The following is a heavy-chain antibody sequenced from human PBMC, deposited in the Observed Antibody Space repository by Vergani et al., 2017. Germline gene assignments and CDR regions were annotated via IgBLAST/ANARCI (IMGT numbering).Heavy chain of an antibody. D-gene: IGHD4-11*01. Sequence: QVQLVQSGAEVKKPGASVKVSCKASGYTFTGYYMHWVRQAPGQGLEWMGWINPNSGGTNYAQKFQGRVTMTRDTSISTAYMELSSVTAADTAVYYCARASQYSNDYYYYYYGMDVWGQGTTVTVS. V-gene: IGHV1-2*02. J-gene: IGHJ6*02. CDR1: GYTFTGYY. CDR3: ARASQYSNDYYYYYYGMDV. CDR2: INPNSGGT.